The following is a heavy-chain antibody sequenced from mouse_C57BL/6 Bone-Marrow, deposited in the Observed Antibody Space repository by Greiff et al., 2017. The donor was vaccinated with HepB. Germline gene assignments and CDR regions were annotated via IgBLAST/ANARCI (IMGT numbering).Heavy chain of an antibody. J-gene: IGHJ1*03. CDR1: GFNIKNTY. CDR2: IDPANGNT. Sequence: VHVKQSVAELVRPGASVKLSCTASGFNIKNTYMHWVKQRPEQGLEWIGRIDPANGNTKYAPKFQGKATITADTSSNTAYLQLSSLTSEDTAIYYCAYYYGSSHWYFDVWGTGTTVTVSS. D-gene: IGHD1-1*01. V-gene: IGHV14-3*01. CDR3: AYYYGSSHWYFDV.